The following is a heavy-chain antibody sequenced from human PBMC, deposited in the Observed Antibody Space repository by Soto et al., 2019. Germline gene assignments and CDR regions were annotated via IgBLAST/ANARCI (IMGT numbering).Heavy chain of an antibody. CDR2: ISGDSGSI. D-gene: IGHD1-1*01. Sequence: ESGGGLVKPGGSLRLSCAASGFTFSDYSMHWVRQAPGKGLEWVSSISGDSGSIYYADSLKGRFTISRDNAKNSLYLQVNSLRAEDTAVYSCARGSAHIQVQTFDYWGQGTLVTVSS. J-gene: IGHJ4*02. CDR1: GFTFSDYS. V-gene: IGHV3-21*01. CDR3: ARGSAHIQVQTFDY.